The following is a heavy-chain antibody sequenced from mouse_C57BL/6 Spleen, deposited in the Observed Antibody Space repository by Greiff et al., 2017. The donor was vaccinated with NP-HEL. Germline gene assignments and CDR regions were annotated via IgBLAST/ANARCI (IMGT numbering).Heavy chain of an antibody. CDR2: IDPSDSYT. V-gene: IGHV1-69*01. CDR1: GYTFTSYW. Sequence: QVQLQQPGAELVMPGASVKLSCKASGYTFTSYWMHWVQQRPGQGLEWTGEIDPSDSYTNYNQKFKGKSTLTVDKSSSTAYMELSSLTSEDSAVYYCASFYYFDYWGQGTTLTVSS. CDR3: ASFYYFDY. J-gene: IGHJ2*01.